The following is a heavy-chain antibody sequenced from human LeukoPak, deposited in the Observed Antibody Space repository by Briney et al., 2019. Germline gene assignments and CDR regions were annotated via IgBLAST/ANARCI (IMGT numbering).Heavy chain of an antibody. CDR2: MNPNSGNT. Sequence: ASVKVSCKASGYTFTSYDINWVRQATGQGLEWMGWMNPNSGNTGYAQKFQGRVTMTRNTSISTAYMELSSLRSEDTAVYYCARANYDFWSGYYTIAVAGTGYYYHYMDVWGKGTTVTVSS. D-gene: IGHD3-3*01. CDR3: ARANYDFWSGYYTIAVAGTGYYYHYMDV. J-gene: IGHJ6*03. V-gene: IGHV1-8*01. CDR1: GYTFTSYD.